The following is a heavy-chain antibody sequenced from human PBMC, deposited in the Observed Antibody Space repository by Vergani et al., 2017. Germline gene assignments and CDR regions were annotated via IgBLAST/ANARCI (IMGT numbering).Heavy chain of an antibody. CDR2: INHSGST. CDR1: GGSFSGYY. Sequence: QVQLQQWGAGQLKPSETLSLTCAVYGGSFSGYYWSWIRQPPGKGLEWIGEINHSGSTIYNPSLKSQVTISVDTSKNQFSLKLSSVTAADTAVYYCARGDMGSGYSSGWRAAFDYWGQGTLVTVSS. V-gene: IGHV4-34*01. D-gene: IGHD6-19*01. J-gene: IGHJ4*02. CDR3: ARGDMGSGYSSGWRAAFDY.